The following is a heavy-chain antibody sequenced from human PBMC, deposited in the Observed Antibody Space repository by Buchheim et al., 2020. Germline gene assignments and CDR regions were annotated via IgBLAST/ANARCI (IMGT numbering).Heavy chain of an antibody. D-gene: IGHD2-2*01. J-gene: IGHJ6*02. CDR2: INHSGST. V-gene: IGHV4-34*01. CDR3: ARGRVGYCSSTSCSHYYYYYGMDV. CDR1: GGSFSGYY. Sequence: QVQLQQWGAGLLKPSETLSLTCAVYGGSFSGYYWSWIRQPPGKGLEWIGEINHSGSTNYHPSLNRRVTISVDTSQHQFSLKLSSVTAADTAVYYCARGRVGYCSSTSCSHYYYYYGMDVWGQGTT.